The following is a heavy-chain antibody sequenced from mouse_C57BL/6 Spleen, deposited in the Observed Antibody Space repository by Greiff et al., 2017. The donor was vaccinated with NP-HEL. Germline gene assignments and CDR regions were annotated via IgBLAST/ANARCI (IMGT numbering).Heavy chain of an antibody. Sequence: VQLQQSGAELVRPGASVKLSCTASGFNIKDYYMHWVKQRPEQGLEWIGRIDPEDGDTEYAPKFQGKATMTADTSSNTAYLQLSSLTSEDTAVYYCTTHSSGYAWFAYWGQGTLVTVSA. CDR3: TTHSSGYAWFAY. D-gene: IGHD3-2*02. CDR2: IDPEDGDT. J-gene: IGHJ3*01. V-gene: IGHV14-1*01. CDR1: GFNIKDYY.